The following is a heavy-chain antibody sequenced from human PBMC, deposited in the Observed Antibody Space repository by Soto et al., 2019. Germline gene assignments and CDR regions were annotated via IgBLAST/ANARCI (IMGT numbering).Heavy chain of an antibody. CDR1: GFTFSNAW. CDR2: IKSKTDGGTT. V-gene: IGHV3-15*01. CDR3: TTDIYITGMGSSSRFDY. Sequence: GGSLRLSCAASGFTFSNAWMSWVRQAPGKGLEWVGRIKSKTDGGTTDYAAPVKGRFTISRDDSKNTLYLQMNSLKTEDTAVYYCTTDIYITGMGSSSRFDYWGQGTLVTVSS. J-gene: IGHJ4*02. D-gene: IGHD6-6*01.